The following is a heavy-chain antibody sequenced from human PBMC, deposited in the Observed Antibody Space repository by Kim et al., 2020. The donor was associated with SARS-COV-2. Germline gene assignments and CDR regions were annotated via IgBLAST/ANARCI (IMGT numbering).Heavy chain of an antibody. CDR3: AKDLSGSYTFDY. CDR1: GFTFDDYA. Sequence: GGSLRLSCAASGFTFDDYAMHWVRQAPGKGLEWVSGISWNSGSIGYADSVKGRFTISRDNAKNSLYLQMNSLRAEDTALYYCAKDLSGSYTFDYWGQGTLVTVSS. D-gene: IGHD1-26*01. CDR2: ISWNSGSI. V-gene: IGHV3-9*01. J-gene: IGHJ4*02.